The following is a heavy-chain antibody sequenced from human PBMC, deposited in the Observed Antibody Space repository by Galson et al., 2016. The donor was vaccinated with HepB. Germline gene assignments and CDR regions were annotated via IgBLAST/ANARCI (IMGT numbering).Heavy chain of an antibody. CDR2: IWYDGSKN. CDR3: ARHFGGFIMDDY. CDR1: GFTLSSYG. J-gene: IGHJ4*02. Sequence: SLRLSCAASGFTLSSYGMHWVRQAPGKGLEWVAHIWYDGSKNYYADSVKGRFTISRDNAKNSLYLQMNSLRDEDTAVYYCARHFGGFIMDDYWGQGTLVTVS. V-gene: IGHV3-33*03. D-gene: IGHD3-16*02.